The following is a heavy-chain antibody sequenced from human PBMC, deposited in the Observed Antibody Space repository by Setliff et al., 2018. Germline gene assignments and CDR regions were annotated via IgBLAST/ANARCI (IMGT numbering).Heavy chain of an antibody. CDR2: IHYSGNT. J-gene: IGHJ4*02. CDR3: RSTTCHPLYY. CDR1: GGSINRDY. V-gene: IGHV4-59*08. D-gene: IGHD2-2*01. Sequence: PSETLSLTCSVSGGSINRDYWSWIRQPPGKGLEWIGYIHYSGNTNYNPSLKSRVTISFNTSKNQISLKADDTAVYYCALAYCRSTTCHPLYYWGQGTLVTVSS.